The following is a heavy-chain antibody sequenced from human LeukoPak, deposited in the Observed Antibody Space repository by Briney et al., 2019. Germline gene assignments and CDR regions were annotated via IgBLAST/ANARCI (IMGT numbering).Heavy chain of an antibody. CDR2: IYYSGGT. J-gene: IGHJ2*01. CDR1: GYSVTSGDYY. D-gene: IGHD3-16*01. CDR3: ARRGSYWYFDL. V-gene: IGHV4-30-4*01. Sequence: SETLSLTCTVSGYSVTSGDYYWSWIRQTPGKGLEWIGYIYYSGGTAYNPSLESRLSISVDTSMNQFSLKLYSVTAADTAVYYCARRGSYWYFDLWGRGTLVTVSS.